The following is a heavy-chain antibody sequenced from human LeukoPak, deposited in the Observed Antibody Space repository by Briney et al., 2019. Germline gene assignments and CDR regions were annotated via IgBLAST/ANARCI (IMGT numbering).Heavy chain of an antibody. CDR1: GYTFTSYA. D-gene: IGHD2-2*01. J-gene: IGHJ4*02. CDR3: ARGNIVVVPAAIMDPWNQDDN. V-gene: IGHV7-4-1*02. CDR2: INTNTGNP. Sequence: ASVKVSCKASGYTFTSYAMNWVRQAPGQVLEWMGWINTNTGNPTYAQGFTGRFVFSLDTSVSTAYLQISSLKAEDTAVYYCARGNIVVVPAAIMDPWNQDDNWGQGTLVTVSS.